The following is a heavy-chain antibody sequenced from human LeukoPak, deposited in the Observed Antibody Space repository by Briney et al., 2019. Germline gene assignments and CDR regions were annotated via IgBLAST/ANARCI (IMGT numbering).Heavy chain of an antibody. D-gene: IGHD4-17*01. CDR2: ITGGHYAT. J-gene: IGHJ5*01. V-gene: IGHV3-23*01. CDR3: TKDPNGDYIGAFDS. Sequence: PGGSLRLSCAASGFSFSSFAMTWVRQAPGKGLEWVSSITGGHYATYNTDSVKGRFTISRDNAKNTLYLQMNSLRADDTAIYYCTKDPNGDYIGAFDSWGQGTLVTVSS. CDR1: GFSFSSFA.